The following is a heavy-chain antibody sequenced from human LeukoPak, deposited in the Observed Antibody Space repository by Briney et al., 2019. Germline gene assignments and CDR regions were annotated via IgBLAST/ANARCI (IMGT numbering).Heavy chain of an antibody. V-gene: IGHV4-59*01. Sequence: SETPSLTCTVSGDSISSYYWSWIRQPPGKGLEWIGYIYYSGSTNSNPSLKSRVTISVDTTKNQFSLKLRSVTAADTAVYYCARKFRDAFDIWGQGTVVTVSS. J-gene: IGHJ3*02. CDR2: IYYSGST. CDR1: GDSISSYY. CDR3: ARKFRDAFDI.